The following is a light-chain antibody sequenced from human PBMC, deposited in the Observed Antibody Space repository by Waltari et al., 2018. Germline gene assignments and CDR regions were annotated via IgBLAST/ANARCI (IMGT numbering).Light chain of an antibody. J-gene: IGLJ1*01. CDR2: DNY. V-gene: IGLV1-51*01. CDR3: ETLDGELSAEV. Sequence: QSVLTQPPSISASPGQKVTIACSGSSSNVGTASESWYQHLPGTAPKLLIYDNYKRPSGVSDRFSGSKSGTGATLGISGRQTGDEDDYYCETLDGELSAEVFGTGTQVTV. CDR1: SSNVGTAS.